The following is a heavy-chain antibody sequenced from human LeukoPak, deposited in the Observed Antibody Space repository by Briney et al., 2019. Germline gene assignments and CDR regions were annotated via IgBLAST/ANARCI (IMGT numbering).Heavy chain of an antibody. CDR3: AGYSYGLLFDS. V-gene: IGHV3-53*01. Sequence: GGSLRLSCAASGFTVSSNYMSWVRQAPGKGLEWVSVIYSGGSTYYAESVKGRFTISRDNSKKTLYLQMNSLRAEDTAVYYCAGYSYGLLFDSWGQGTLVTVSS. CDR1: GFTVSSNY. D-gene: IGHD5-18*01. CDR2: IYSGGST. J-gene: IGHJ4*02.